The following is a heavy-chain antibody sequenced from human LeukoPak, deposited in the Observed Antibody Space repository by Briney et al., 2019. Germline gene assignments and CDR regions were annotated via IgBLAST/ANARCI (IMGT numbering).Heavy chain of an antibody. Sequence: GGSLRLSCAASGFTVRNNYMSWVRQAPGKGLEWVSVIYSGGSTYYADSVKGRFTISRDNSKNTLYLQMNSLRAEDTAVYFCATGERMVRGDGVDYWGQGALVTVSS. V-gene: IGHV3-66*01. CDR3: ATGERMVRGDGVDY. J-gene: IGHJ4*02. CDR2: IYSGGST. CDR1: GFTVRNNY. D-gene: IGHD3-10*01.